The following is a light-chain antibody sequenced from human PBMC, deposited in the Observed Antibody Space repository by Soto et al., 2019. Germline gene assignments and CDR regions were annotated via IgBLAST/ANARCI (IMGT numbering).Light chain of an antibody. J-gene: IGKJ1*01. CDR2: DAS. CDR1: QGIVRW. CDR3: QHYYGFSRT. V-gene: IGKV1-5*01. Sequence: DIQMTQSPPTLSASVGDRVTITCRPSQGIVRWLAWYQQKPGKAPKLLIYDASSLESGVPSRLSGSRAGTEFTLTLSSLQPDVFSTAYCQHYYGFSRTFRQGPKVEIK.